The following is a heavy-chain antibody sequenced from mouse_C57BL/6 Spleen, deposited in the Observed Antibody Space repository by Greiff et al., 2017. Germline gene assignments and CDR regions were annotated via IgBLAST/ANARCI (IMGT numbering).Heavy chain of an antibody. CDR2: IYPGNGDT. D-gene: IGHD2-5*01. CDR1: GYTFTSYN. CDR3: ARYYSNYVPFAY. Sequence: QVQLQQSGAELVRPGASVKMSCKASGYTFTSYNMHWVKQTPRQGLEWIGAIYPGNGDTSYNQKFKGKATLTADKSSSTAYMQLNSLTSEDSAVYFCARYYSNYVPFAYWGQGTLVTVSA. J-gene: IGHJ3*01. V-gene: IGHV1-12*01.